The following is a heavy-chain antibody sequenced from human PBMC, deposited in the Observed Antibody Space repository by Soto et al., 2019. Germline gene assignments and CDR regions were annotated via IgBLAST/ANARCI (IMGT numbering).Heavy chain of an antibody. CDR3: TRQYYSGSRRQIAY. D-gene: IGHD3-10*01. CDR2: IFSSGGT. V-gene: IGHV4-39*01. Sequence: SETLSLTCIVSGGSSSASNIQWGWIRQTPGRGLDWVGSIFSSGGTYYNPSLKSRVTISVNKYMNQFSLKLSFVTDEDTAVYYCTRQYYSGSRRQIAYRGRRSLDTVSA. CDR1: GGSSSASNIQ. J-gene: IGHJ4*02.